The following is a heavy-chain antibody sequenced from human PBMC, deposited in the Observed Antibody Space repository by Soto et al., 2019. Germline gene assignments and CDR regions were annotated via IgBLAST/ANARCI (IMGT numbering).Heavy chain of an antibody. CDR1: GFTFSSYW. Sequence: PGGSLRLSCAASGFTFSSYWMSWVRQAPGKGLEWVANIKQDGSEKYYVDSVKGRFTISRDNAKNSLYLQMNSLRAEDTAVYYCARRFGSGAFYYYYGMDVWGQGTTVTVSS. J-gene: IGHJ6*02. CDR2: IKQDGSEK. V-gene: IGHV3-7*01. D-gene: IGHD6-19*01. CDR3: ARRFGSGAFYYYYGMDV.